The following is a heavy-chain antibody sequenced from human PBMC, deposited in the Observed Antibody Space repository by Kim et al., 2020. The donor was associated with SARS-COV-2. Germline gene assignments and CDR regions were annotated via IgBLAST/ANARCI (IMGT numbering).Heavy chain of an antibody. V-gene: IGHV3-30*04. CDR2: ISYDGSNK. D-gene: IGHD3-10*01. J-gene: IGHJ6*02. Sequence: GGSLRLSCAASGFTFSSYAMHWVRQAPGKGLEWVAVISYDGSNKYYADSVKGRFTISRDNSKNTLYLQMNSLRAEDTAVYYCARGYGSGRGMDVWGQGTTVTVSS. CDR1: GFTFSSYA. CDR3: ARGYGSGRGMDV.